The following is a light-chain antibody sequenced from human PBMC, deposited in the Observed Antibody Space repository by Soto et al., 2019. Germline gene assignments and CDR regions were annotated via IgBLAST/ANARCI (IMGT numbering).Light chain of an antibody. CDR1: QSVSSN. CDR3: QQYNNWPRM. V-gene: IGKV3-15*01. Sequence: EIVMMQSPATLSVSPGERATLSCRASQSVSSNLAWYQQKPGQAPRLLIYGASTRATGIPARFSGSGSGTEFTLTISSLQSEDFAVYYCQQYNNWPRMFGQGTKVEIK. J-gene: IGKJ1*01. CDR2: GAS.